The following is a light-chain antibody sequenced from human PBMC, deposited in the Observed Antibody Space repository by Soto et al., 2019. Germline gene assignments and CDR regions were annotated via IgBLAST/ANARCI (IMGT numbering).Light chain of an antibody. Sequence: QSGLTQPASVSGSPGQSITISCTGTSSDVGGYNYVSWYQQHPGKAPQLMIYDVRSRPSGVSHRFSGSKSGTTASLTISGLQAEDEAYYFCSSYTAITTTRVFGGGTQLTVL. J-gene: IGLJ2*01. CDR3: SSYTAITTTRV. V-gene: IGLV2-14*03. CDR2: DVR. CDR1: SSDVGGYNY.